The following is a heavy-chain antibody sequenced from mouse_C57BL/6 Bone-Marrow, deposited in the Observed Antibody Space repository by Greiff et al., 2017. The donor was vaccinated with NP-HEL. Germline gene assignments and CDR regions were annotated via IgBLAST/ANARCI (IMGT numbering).Heavy chain of an antibody. CDR2: IWSGGST. J-gene: IGHJ4*01. CDR1: GFSLTSYG. CDR3: ARREGPLRPYAMDY. Sequence: QVQLKESGPGLVQPSQSLSITCTVSGFSLTSYGVHWVRQSPGKGLEWLGVIWSGGSTDYNAAFISRLSISKDNSKSQVFFKMNSLQADDTAIYYCARREGPLRPYAMDYWGQGTSVTVSS. D-gene: IGHD2-12*01. V-gene: IGHV2-2*01.